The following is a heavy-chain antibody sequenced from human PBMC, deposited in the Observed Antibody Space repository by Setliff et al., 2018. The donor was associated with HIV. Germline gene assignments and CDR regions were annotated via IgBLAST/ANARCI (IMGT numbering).Heavy chain of an antibody. CDR3: ARGHPNSSRSSLVY. Sequence: PSETLSLTCTVSGDSISNYYWTWIRQPPGKGLEWIGYIYYSGTTNYNPSLKSQVTISVDTSKNQFSLKLTSVTAADTAVYYCARGHPNSSRSSLVYWGQGTLVTVSS. D-gene: IGHD6-6*01. CDR1: GDSISNYY. CDR2: IYYSGTT. J-gene: IGHJ4*02. V-gene: IGHV4-59*01.